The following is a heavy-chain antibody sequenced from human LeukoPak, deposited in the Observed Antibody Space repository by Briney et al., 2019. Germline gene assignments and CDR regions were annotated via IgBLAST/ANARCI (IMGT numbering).Heavy chain of an antibody. V-gene: IGHV3-21*04. CDR2: ISDNSNYI. CDR1: GFTFNTYS. J-gene: IGHJ6*02. Sequence: GGSLRLSCAASGFTFNTYSMNWVRQAPGKGLEWVSSISDNSNYIYYSDSVEGRFTISRDNAKNSLYLQMNSLRAEDTAVYYCAKVVCSSTSCAYYYYGTDVWGQGTTVTVSS. D-gene: IGHD2-2*01. CDR3: AKVVCSSTSCAYYYYGTDV.